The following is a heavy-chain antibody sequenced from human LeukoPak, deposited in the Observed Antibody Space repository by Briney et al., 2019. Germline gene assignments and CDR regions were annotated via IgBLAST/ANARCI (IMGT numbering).Heavy chain of an antibody. Sequence: GGSLRLSCAASGFTVSSSFMSWVRQAPGKGLEWVGFIRSNPYGGTTEYAASVKGRFTISRDDSKSIAYLQMNSLKTEDTAVYYCTRGLLPGYWGQGTPVTVSS. CDR1: GFTVSSSF. J-gene: IGHJ4*02. V-gene: IGHV3-49*04. CDR3: TRGLLPGY. CDR2: IRSNPYGGTT. D-gene: IGHD2/OR15-2a*01.